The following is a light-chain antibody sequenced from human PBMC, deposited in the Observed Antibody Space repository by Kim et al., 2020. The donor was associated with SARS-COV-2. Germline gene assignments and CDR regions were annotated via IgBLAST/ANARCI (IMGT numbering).Light chain of an antibody. CDR1: NIEEHS. J-gene: IGLJ3*02. CDR2: FDT. CDR3: QVWDSSSDHRV. Sequence: APGETARITGGGNNIEEHSVHWYQQRPGQAPVLVIYFDTDRPSGIPERFSGSNSGNTATLSISRVEAGDEAYYYCQVWDSSSDHRVFGGGTKLTVL. V-gene: IGLV3-21*04.